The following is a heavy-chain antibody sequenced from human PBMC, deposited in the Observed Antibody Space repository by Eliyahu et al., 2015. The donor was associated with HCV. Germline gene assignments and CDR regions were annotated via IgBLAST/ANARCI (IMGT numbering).Heavy chain of an antibody. Sequence: QVQLQESGPGLVTPSETLSLTCTASGASLTSYXWSWIRQPPGKGLEWIGYIFYSGSTNYNTSFSGRVTMSLDASKSQLSLTLTSVTAADTAVYYCARTGLRSFDWSAGHDAFDIWGQGTRVAVSS. CDR3: ARTGLRSFDWSAGHDAFDI. CDR1: GASLTSYX. V-gene: IGHV4-59*01. J-gene: IGHJ3*02. CDR2: IFYSGST. D-gene: IGHD3-9*01.